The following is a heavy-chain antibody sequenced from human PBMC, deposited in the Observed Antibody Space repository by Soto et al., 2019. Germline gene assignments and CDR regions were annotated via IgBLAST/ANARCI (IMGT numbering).Heavy chain of an antibody. Sequence: QLQLQESGSGLVKPSQTLSLTCAVSGGSISSGGYSWSWIRQPPGKGLEWIGYIYHSGSTYYNPSLKSRVTIXVXRXQNQFSPKLSSVTAADTAVYYCARRRGFPYYYGMDVWGQGTTVTVSS. V-gene: IGHV4-30-2*01. CDR2: IYHSGST. CDR1: GGSISSGGYS. J-gene: IGHJ6*02. D-gene: IGHD5-12*01. CDR3: ARRRGFPYYYGMDV.